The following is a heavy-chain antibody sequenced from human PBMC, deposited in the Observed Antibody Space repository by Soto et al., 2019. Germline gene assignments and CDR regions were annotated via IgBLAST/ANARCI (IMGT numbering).Heavy chain of an antibody. CDR1: GGTFSSYA. J-gene: IGHJ6*02. CDR3: AGLYCISTSCYKYGMDV. V-gene: IGHV1-69*13. Sequence: GASVKVSCKASGGTFSSYAISWVRQAPGQGLEWMRGIIPIFGTANYAQKFQGRVTITADESTSTAYMELSSLRSEDTAVYYCAGLYCISTSCYKYGMDVWGQGTTVTVSS. CDR2: IIPIFGTA. D-gene: IGHD2-2*02.